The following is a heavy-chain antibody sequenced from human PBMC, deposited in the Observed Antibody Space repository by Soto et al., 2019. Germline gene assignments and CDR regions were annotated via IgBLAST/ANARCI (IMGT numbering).Heavy chain of an antibody. D-gene: IGHD3-3*01. CDR2: IYIDDAT. J-gene: IGHJ4*02. CDR3: GRNPFGVSHDNVVL. Sequence: PXGSLILSCAASGFSFTTNYMTWVRQAPGKGLEWVSLIYIDDATHYADSVKGRFTISRDISKNTLYLQMDSLRAEDTAIYYCGRNPFGVSHDNVVLWGPGTLVTVSS. V-gene: IGHV3-53*01. CDR1: GFSFTTNY.